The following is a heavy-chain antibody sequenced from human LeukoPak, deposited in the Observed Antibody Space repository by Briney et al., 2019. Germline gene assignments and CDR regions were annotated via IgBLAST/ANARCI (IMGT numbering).Heavy chain of an antibody. V-gene: IGHV4-59*01. Sequence: SETLSLTCTVSGGSISSYYWSWIRQSPGKGLEWIRYIYYSGSTNYNPSLKSRVTISVDTSKNQFSLKLSSVAAADTAVYYCARSYSSSYRWFDPWGQGTLVTVSS. J-gene: IGHJ5*02. CDR1: GGSISSYY. CDR3: ARSYSSSYRWFDP. D-gene: IGHD6-6*01. CDR2: IYYSGST.